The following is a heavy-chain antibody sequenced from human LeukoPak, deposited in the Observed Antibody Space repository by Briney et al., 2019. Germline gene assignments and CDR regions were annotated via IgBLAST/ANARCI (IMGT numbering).Heavy chain of an antibody. V-gene: IGHV4-34*01. CDR1: GGSISSYY. D-gene: IGHD3-3*01. Sequence: SETLSLTCTVSGGSISSYYWSWIRQPPGKGLEWIGEINHSGSTNYNPSLKSRVTISVDTSKNQFSLKLSSVTAADTAVYYCARGPGYDFWSGYYPRAEYYFDYWGQGTLVTVSS. CDR2: INHSGST. J-gene: IGHJ4*02. CDR3: ARGPGYDFWSGYYPRAEYYFDY.